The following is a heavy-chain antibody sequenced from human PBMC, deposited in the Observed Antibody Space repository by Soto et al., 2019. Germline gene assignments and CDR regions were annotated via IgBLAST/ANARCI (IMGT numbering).Heavy chain of an antibody. V-gene: IGHV3-21*01. CDR2: ISSGSSDT. CDR1: GFTFSRVS. CDR3: ARGDCKTSCYIGF. J-gene: IGHJ4*02. D-gene: IGHD2-2*02. Sequence: GGSLRLSCEASGFTFSRVSMNWVRQVPGKGLEWVASISSGSSDTWYADSVKGRFIISRDNVQNSLFLQMNTLRPEDTAVYYCARGDCKTSCYIGFWGQGALVTVSS.